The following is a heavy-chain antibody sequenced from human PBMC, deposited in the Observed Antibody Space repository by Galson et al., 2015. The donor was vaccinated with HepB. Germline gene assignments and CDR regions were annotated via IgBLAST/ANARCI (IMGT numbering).Heavy chain of an antibody. CDR1: GFTFSSYA. CDR3: AKAYLRGYGDYVYYYGMDV. Sequence: SLRLSCAASGFTFSSYAMSWVRQAPGKGLEWVSAISGSGGSTYYADSVKGRFTISRDNSKNTLYLQMNSLRAEDTAVYYCAKAYLRGYGDYVYYYGMDVWGQGTTVTVSS. D-gene: IGHD4-17*01. CDR2: ISGSGGST. V-gene: IGHV3-23*01. J-gene: IGHJ6*02.